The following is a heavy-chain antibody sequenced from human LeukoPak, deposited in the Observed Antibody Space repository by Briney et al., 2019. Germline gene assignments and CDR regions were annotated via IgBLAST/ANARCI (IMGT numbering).Heavy chain of an antibody. CDR1: GFTFSSYA. CDR2: ISSSSSYI. D-gene: IGHD3-22*01. V-gene: IGHV3-21*01. CDR3: ASDISGYYRDY. Sequence: PGGSLRLSCAASGFTFSSYAMSWVRQAPGKGLEWVSSISSSSSYIYYADSVKGRFTISRDNAKNSLYLQMNSLRAEDTAVYYCASDISGYYRDYWGQGALVTVSS. J-gene: IGHJ4*02.